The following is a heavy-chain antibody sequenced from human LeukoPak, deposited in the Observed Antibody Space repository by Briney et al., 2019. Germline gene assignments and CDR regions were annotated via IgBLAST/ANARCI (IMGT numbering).Heavy chain of an antibody. V-gene: IGHV4-38-2*02. Sequence: SETLSLTCTVSGYSISRGYYWGWILQPPGKGLEWIGGIYQSGSTYYNPSLKSRATISLDTSKNRFSLQLGSVAASTTSVYFCARGPRYSSSSYFDYWGQGTLVTVSS. CDR2: IYQSGST. D-gene: IGHD6-6*01. J-gene: IGHJ4*02. CDR3: ARGPRYSSSSYFDY. CDR1: GYSISRGYY.